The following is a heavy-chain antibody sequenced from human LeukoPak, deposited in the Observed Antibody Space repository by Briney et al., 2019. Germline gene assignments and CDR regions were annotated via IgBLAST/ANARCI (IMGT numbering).Heavy chain of an antibody. CDR2: INHSGST. CDR1: GGSFSGYY. J-gene: IGHJ4*02. Sequence: PSETLSLTCAVYGGSFSGYYWSWIRQPPGKGLEWIGEINHSGSTNYNPSLKSRATISVDTSKNQFSLKLSSVTAADTAVYYCARRMKRGYSYGPDYWGQGTLVTVSS. D-gene: IGHD5-18*01. V-gene: IGHV4-34*01. CDR3: ARRMKRGYSYGPDY.